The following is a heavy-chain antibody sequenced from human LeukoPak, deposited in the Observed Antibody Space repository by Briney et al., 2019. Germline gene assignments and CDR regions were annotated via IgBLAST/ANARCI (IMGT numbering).Heavy chain of an antibody. Sequence: SVKVSCKASGGTFSSYAISWVRQAPGQGLEWMGRINPMFGIANYAQNFQGRVTITADKSTSTAYVELSSLTSDDTAVYCCASLADTSDYYVDPWGQGTLVTVSS. CDR1: GGTFSSYA. J-gene: IGHJ5*02. CDR3: ASLADTSDYYVDP. V-gene: IGHV1-69*04. D-gene: IGHD3-22*01. CDR2: INPMFGIA.